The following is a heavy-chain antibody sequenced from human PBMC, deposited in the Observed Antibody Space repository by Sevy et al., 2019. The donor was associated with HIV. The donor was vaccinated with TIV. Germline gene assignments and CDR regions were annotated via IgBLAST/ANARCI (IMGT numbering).Heavy chain of an antibody. CDR1: GFTFSSNS. CDR3: ASTCSGGSCYYDY. J-gene: IGHJ4*02. Sequence: GGSLRLSCAASGFTFSSNSMNWVRQAPGKGLEWVSSISSSSSYIYYADSVKGRFTISRDNAKNSLYLQMNSLRAEDTAVYYCASTCSGGSCYYDYWGQGTLVTVSS. V-gene: IGHV3-21*01. CDR2: ISSSSSYI. D-gene: IGHD2-15*01.